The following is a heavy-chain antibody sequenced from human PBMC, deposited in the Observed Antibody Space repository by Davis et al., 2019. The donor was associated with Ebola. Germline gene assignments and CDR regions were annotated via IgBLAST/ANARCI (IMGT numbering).Heavy chain of an antibody. CDR2: ISYDGSNK. CDR3: ANTGMDV. V-gene: IGHV3-30*18. Sequence: GASLKISCAASGFTFSSYGMHWVRPAPGKGLEWVAVISYDGSNKYYADSVKGRFTISRDTSKNTLYLQMNSLRAEDTAVYYCANTGMDVWGQGTTVTVSS. CDR1: GFTFSSYG. J-gene: IGHJ6*02.